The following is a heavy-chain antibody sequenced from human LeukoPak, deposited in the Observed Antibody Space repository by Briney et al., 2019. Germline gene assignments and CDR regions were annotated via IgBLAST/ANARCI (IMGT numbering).Heavy chain of an antibody. J-gene: IGHJ4*02. Sequence: PGGSLRLSCAASGFAFSTYGMNWVRQPPGKGLEWIGSIYYSGSTYYNPSLKSRVTISVDTSKNQFSLKLSSVTAADTAVYYCARHSREYQLLGDFDYWGQGTLVTVSS. D-gene: IGHD2-2*01. CDR2: IYYSGST. CDR1: GFAFSTYG. CDR3: ARHSREYQLLGDFDY. V-gene: IGHV4-39*01.